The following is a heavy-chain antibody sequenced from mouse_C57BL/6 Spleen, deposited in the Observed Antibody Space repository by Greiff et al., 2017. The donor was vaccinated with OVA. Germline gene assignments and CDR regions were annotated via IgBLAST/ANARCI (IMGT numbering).Heavy chain of an antibody. J-gene: IGHJ4*01. Sequence: EVKLLESGGGLVQPGGSLSLSCAASGFTFTDYYMSWVRQPPGKALEWLGFIRNKANGYTTEYSASVKGRFTISRDNSQSILYLQMNALRAEDSATYYCARYPYDYDSYAMDYWGQGTSVTVSS. D-gene: IGHD2-4*01. CDR2: IRNKANGYTT. V-gene: IGHV7-3*01. CDR1: GFTFTDYY. CDR3: ARYPYDYDSYAMDY.